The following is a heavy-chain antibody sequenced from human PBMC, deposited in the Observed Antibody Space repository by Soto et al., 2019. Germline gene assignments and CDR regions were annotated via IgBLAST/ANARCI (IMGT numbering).Heavy chain of an antibody. D-gene: IGHD4-17*01. CDR3: ARTKGSTVTYYFDY. V-gene: IGHV2-5*02. J-gene: IGHJ4*02. CDR1: GFSLSTSKVG. CDR2: IYWDDDK. Sequence: QITLKESGPTLVKPTQTLTLTCTFSGFSLSTSKVGVGWIRQPQGKALEWLVFIYWDDDKRYSPSLKSRLTITKDTSKNQVVLTMTNMDPVDTATYYCARTKGSTVTYYFDYWGQGTLVTVSS.